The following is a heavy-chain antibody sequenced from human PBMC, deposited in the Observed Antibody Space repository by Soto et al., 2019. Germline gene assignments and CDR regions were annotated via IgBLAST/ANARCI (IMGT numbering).Heavy chain of an antibody. V-gene: IGHV3-23*01. D-gene: IGHD1-26*01. Sequence: GGSLRLSCAASGLTFSNYAMSWVRQAPGKGLEWVSAISGGGGDTYYAASVKGRFTISRDNSKNTLYLQMNSLRAEDTAVYYCAKKSAIVGAAEYFDYWGQGTLVTVSS. J-gene: IGHJ4*02. CDR2: ISGGGGDT. CDR1: GLTFSNYA. CDR3: AKKSAIVGAAEYFDY.